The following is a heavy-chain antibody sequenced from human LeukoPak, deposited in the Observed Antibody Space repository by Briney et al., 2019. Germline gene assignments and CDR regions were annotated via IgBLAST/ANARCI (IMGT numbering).Heavy chain of an antibody. CDR1: GFTFSNFW. D-gene: IGHD6-19*01. V-gene: IGHV3-7*01. CDR3: ARESMEAQMAEAGAFDY. Sequence: GGSLTLSCTASGFTFSNFWMSWVRQAPGKGLEWVANIKPDGSEKYDVDSVRGRLTISRDNARSSMYLQMNSLRAEDTAAYYCARESMEAQMAEAGAFDYWGQGTLVTVSS. CDR2: IKPDGSEK. J-gene: IGHJ4*02.